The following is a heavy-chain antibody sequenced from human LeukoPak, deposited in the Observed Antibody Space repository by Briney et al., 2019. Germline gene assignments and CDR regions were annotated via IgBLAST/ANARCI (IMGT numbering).Heavy chain of an antibody. Sequence: GGSLRLSCAASGFTFSPHAMHWVRQAPGEGLKWLAVISSDGSDKYYADSVQGRFTISRDNSKNTLYLQMNSLRPEDTAVYYCARPYYYDREGDAFDIWGQGTMVTVSS. CDR3: ARPYYYDREGDAFDI. V-gene: IGHV3-30-3*01. CDR2: ISSDGSDK. J-gene: IGHJ3*02. D-gene: IGHD3-22*01. CDR1: GFTFSPHA.